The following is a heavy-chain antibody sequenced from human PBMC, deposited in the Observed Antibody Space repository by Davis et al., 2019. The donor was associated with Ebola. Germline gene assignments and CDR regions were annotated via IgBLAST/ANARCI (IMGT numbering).Heavy chain of an antibody. CDR1: GGSFSDNY. D-gene: IGHD1-20*01. CDR3: GSGRDYTWNY. CDR2: VSHRGDT. Sequence: MPSETLSLTCAVYGGSFSDNYYTCIRQPPGRGLEWIGEVSHRGDTIYTSSFESRVTISVDTSKNQFSLKLPSVTAADTAVYFCGSGRDYTWNYWGQGTLVTVSP. J-gene: IGHJ4*02. V-gene: IGHV4-34*01.